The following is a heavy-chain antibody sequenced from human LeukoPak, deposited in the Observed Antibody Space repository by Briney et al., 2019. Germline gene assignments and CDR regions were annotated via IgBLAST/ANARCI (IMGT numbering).Heavy chain of an antibody. CDR1: GGSFSGYY. V-gene: IGHV4-34*01. Sequence: SETLSLTCAVYGGSFSGYYWSWIRQPPGKGLEWIGEVNHSGSTNYKPSLTRRVTISVAAPKNLFALTLSSVTAADTAVYYCARDRYCSGGSCYLGWFAPWGQGPLVTVSS. J-gene: IGHJ5*02. D-gene: IGHD2-15*01. CDR2: VNHSGST. CDR3: ARDRYCSGGSCYLGWFAP.